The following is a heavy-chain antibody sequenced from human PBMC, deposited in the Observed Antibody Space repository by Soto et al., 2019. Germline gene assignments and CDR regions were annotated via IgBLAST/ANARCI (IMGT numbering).Heavy chain of an antibody. D-gene: IGHD6-13*01. CDR3: AWFSEVGSWSGGISSGMDV. CDR2: IWYDGSNK. V-gene: IGHV3-33*01. CDR1: GFTFSSYG. J-gene: IGHJ6*02. Sequence: QVQLVESGGGVVQPGRSLRLSCAASGFTFSSYGMHWVRQAPGKGLEWVAVIWYDGSNKYYADSVKGRFTISRDNSKDTLYLKMNRLRAEDTAVYYCAWFSEVGSWSGGISSGMDVWGQGTTVTVSS.